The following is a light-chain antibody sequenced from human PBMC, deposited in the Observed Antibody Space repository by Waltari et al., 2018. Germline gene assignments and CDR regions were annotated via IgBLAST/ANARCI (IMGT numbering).Light chain of an antibody. CDR2: DVT. J-gene: IGLJ1*01. CDR1: NNDPHDSNS. V-gene: IGLV2-14*03. CDR3: SSYTSDNILL. Sequence: QSALSQPASVSGSPGQSISISCTGTNNDPHDSNSVSWYQQRPGKAPRLMIFDVTNRPSGISDRFSGSKSGNTASLTISGLQADDEADYYCSSYTSDNILLFGSGTEVTVL.